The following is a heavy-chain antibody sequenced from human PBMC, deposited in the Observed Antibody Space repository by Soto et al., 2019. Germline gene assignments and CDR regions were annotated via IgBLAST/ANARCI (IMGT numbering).Heavy chain of an antibody. Sequence: QVQLVQSGAEVKKPGASVKVSCKAPGYTFTSYGISWVRQAPGQGLEWMGRISGYNGNTNYAQKLQGRVTMTTDTAASTAYMELRSLRSDDTAVYYCARDRGYNWNYGWFDPWGQGTLVTVSS. CDR1: GYTFTSYG. CDR3: ARDRGYNWNYGWFDP. V-gene: IGHV1-18*01. CDR2: ISGYNGNT. J-gene: IGHJ5*02. D-gene: IGHD1-7*01.